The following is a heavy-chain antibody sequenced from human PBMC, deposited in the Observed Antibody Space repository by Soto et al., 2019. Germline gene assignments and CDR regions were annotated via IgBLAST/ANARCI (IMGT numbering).Heavy chain of an antibody. J-gene: IGHJ6*02. D-gene: IGHD1-1*01. CDR3: ARDSGYMLDVAGIYCGVDV. CDR2: INAGNGNT. Sequence: QVQLVQSGAEVKKPGASVKVSCKASGYTFTSDAMHWVRQAPGQRLEWMGWINAGNGNTKYSQKFQGRVTITRDTSASTAYMELSSLRSEDTAVYYCARDSGYMLDVAGIYCGVDVWGQGTTVTVSS. CDR1: GYTFTSDA. V-gene: IGHV1-3*01.